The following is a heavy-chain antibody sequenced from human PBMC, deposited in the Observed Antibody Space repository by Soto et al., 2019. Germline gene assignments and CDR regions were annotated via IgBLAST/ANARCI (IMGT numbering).Heavy chain of an antibody. CDR2: ISSSGSAL. CDR3: ARETTTITIADY. Sequence: EVQLVESGEGLVQPGGSLRLSCVVSGFTFSSYNMNWVRRAPGKGLEWVSYISSSGSALYADSVKGRFTISRDNAKNSLYLQMNSLRAEDTAVYYCARETTTITIADYWAQGTLVIVSS. D-gene: IGHD3-9*01. J-gene: IGHJ4*02. CDR1: GFTFSSYN. V-gene: IGHV3-48*01.